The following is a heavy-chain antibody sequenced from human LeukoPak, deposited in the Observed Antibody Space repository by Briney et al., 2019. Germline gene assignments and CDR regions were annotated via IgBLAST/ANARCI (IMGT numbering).Heavy chain of an antibody. CDR3: ASYFDSTGYFKEGYAI. Sequence: GGSLRLSCAASGFTFGSYSMNWVRQAPGKGLEWVSYISTNNKTIKYADSVKGRFAISRDNAKDFLYLQMTSLRAEDTAVYYCASYFDSTGYFKEGYAIWGRGTLVTVSS. CDR1: GFTFGSYS. J-gene: IGHJ3*02. D-gene: IGHD3-22*01. CDR2: ISTNNKTI. V-gene: IGHV3-48*01.